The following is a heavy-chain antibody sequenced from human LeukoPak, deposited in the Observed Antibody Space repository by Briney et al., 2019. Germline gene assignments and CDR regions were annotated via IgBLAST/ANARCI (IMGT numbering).Heavy chain of an antibody. CDR2: IYYSGST. V-gene: IGHV4-59*01. D-gene: IGHD5-12*01. Sequence: SETLSLTCTVSGGSISSYYWSWIRQPPGKGLEWIGYIYYSGSTNYNPSLKSRVTISVDTSKNQFSLKLSSVTAADTAVYYCARAGIVATSFFDYWGQGTLVTVS. CDR3: ARAGIVATSFFDY. CDR1: GGSISSYY. J-gene: IGHJ4*02.